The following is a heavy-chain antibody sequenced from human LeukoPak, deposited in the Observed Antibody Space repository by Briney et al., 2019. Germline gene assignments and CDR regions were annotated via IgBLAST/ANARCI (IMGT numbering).Heavy chain of an antibody. D-gene: IGHD7-27*01. Sequence: GVSLRLSCVGSGFTFSVHWVRQVPGKGLEWLTFIRHDGTDQHYAASVRGRFTISRDNSKNTVYLQMNSLRPEDTALYYCAKDGNWASVSWGQGTLVTVSS. J-gene: IGHJ5*02. V-gene: IGHV3-30*02. CDR3: AKDGNWASVS. CDR1: GFTFS. CDR2: IRHDGTDQ.